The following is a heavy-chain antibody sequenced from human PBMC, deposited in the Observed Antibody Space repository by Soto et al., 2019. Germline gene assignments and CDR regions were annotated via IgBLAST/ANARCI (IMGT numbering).Heavy chain of an antibody. V-gene: IGHV4-59*12. Sequence: PSETLSLTCIVSGGSISNYYWSWIRQQPGKGLEWIGYIYYSGSTYSNPSLKSRVTISVDRSKNQFSLKLSSVTAADTAVYYCARAPLNWGQGALVTVSS. CDR1: GGSISNYY. CDR2: IYYSGST. J-gene: IGHJ4*02. CDR3: ARAPLN.